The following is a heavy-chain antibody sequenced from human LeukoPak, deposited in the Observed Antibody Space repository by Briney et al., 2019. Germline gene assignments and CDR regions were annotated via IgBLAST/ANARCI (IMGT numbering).Heavy chain of an antibody. D-gene: IGHD3-10*01. V-gene: IGHV4-31*03. CDR2: IYYSGST. CDR1: GGSISSSSYY. J-gene: IGHJ4*02. CDR3: ARKSTMVRGALDY. Sequence: SETLSLTCTVSGGSISSSSYYWSWIRQHPGKGLEWIGYIYYSGSTYYNPSLKSRVTISVDTSKNQFSLKLSSVTAADTAVYYCARKSTMVRGALDYWGQGTLVTVSS.